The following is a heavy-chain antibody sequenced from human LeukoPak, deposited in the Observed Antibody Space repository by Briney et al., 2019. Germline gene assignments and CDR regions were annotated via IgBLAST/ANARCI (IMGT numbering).Heavy chain of an antibody. J-gene: IGHJ4*02. Sequence: GGSLRLSCAASGFTFSSYSMNWVRQAPGKGLEWVSSISSSSSYIYYADSVKGRFTISRDNAKNSLYLDMTNLRAEDTAVYYCARVYGGTGAAFDYWGQGTLLTVSS. CDR2: ISSSSSYI. CDR1: GFTFSSYS. D-gene: IGHD4-23*01. V-gene: IGHV3-21*01. CDR3: ARVYGGTGAAFDY.